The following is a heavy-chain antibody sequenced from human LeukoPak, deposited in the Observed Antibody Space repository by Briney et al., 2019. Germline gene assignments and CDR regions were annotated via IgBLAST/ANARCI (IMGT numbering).Heavy chain of an antibody. D-gene: IGHD5-12*01. CDR3: ARDAGGDIVATITHIGWFDP. J-gene: IGHJ5*02. V-gene: IGHV1-18*01. CDR2: ISAYNGNT. CDR1: GYTFTSYG. Sequence: GASVKASCKASGYTFTSYGISWVRQAPGQGLEWMGWISAYNGNTNYAQKLQGRVTMTTDTSTSTAYMELRSLRSDDTAVYYCARDAGGDIVATITHIGWFDPWGQGTLVTVSS.